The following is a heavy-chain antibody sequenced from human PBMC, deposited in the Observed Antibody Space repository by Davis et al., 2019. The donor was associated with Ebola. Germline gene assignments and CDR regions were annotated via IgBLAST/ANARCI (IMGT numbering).Heavy chain of an antibody. CDR1: GFTFSSYA. Sequence: PGGSLRLSCAASGFTFSSYAMSWVRQAPGKGLEWVSAISGSGGSTYYADFVKGRFSISRDNARNLLFLQMNSLRVEDTAVYYCARGRVYYYDSSGYSEGLDVWGQGTTVTVSS. D-gene: IGHD3-22*01. CDR2: ISGSGGST. V-gene: IGHV3-23*01. CDR3: ARGRVYYYDSSGYSEGLDV. J-gene: IGHJ6*02.